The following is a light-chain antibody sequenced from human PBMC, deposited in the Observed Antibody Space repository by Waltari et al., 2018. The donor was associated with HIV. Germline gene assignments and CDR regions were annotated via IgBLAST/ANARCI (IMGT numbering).Light chain of an antibody. CDR2: KSS. V-gene: IGKV1-5*03. J-gene: IGKJ1*01. CDR1: QSISSW. CDR3: QQYNRYST. Sequence: DIQMTQSPSTLSASVGDRVTITCRASQSISSWLAWYQQKPGKAPKLLIYKSSTLESGVPSRFSGSGSGTEYNLTISSLQPDDFATYYCQQYNRYSTFGQGTKVEIK.